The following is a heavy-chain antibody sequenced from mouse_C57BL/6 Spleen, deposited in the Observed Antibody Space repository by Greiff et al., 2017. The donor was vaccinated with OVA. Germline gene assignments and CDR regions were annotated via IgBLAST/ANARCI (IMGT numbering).Heavy chain of an antibody. D-gene: IGHD1-1*01. Sequence: QVQLQQPGAELVKPGASVKLSCKASGYTFTSYWMHWVKQRPGQGLEWIGMIHPNSGSTNYNEKFKSKATLTVDKSSSKAYMQLSSLTSEDSAVYYCARERDYGSSSFAYWGQGTLVTVSA. CDR1: GYTFTSYW. J-gene: IGHJ3*01. CDR2: IHPNSGST. V-gene: IGHV1-64*01. CDR3: ARERDYGSSSFAY.